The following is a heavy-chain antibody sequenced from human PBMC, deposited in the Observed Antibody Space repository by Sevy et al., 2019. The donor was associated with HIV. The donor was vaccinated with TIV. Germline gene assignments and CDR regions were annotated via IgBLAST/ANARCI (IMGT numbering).Heavy chain of an antibody. Sequence: GGSLRLSCAASGFTFSNAWMSWVRQAPGKGLEWVGRIKSKTDGGTTDYAAPVKGRFTISRDDSKNTLYLQMNSLKTEDTPVYYCTTDLLATAVNFDYWGQGTLVTVS. D-gene: IGHD6-13*01. J-gene: IGHJ4*02. V-gene: IGHV3-15*01. CDR2: IKSKTDGGTT. CDR3: TTDLLATAVNFDY. CDR1: GFTFSNAW.